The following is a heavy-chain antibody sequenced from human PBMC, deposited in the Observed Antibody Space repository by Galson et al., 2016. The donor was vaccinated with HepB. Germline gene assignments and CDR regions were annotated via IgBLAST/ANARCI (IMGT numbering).Heavy chain of an antibody. CDR1: GYRGSNFW. CDR2: IYPGDSDT. D-gene: IGHD3-9*01. Sequence: QSGAEVKKPGESLKISCQGSGYRGSNFWIAWVRQTPGNGLEWMGIIYPGDSDTRYNPSFVGQVTISADKSNTTAYLQWSRLKPSDSVMYFCARSPQDRFGPRTFDLWGQGTLVTVSS. J-gene: IGHJ1*01. CDR3: ARSPQDRFGPRTFDL. V-gene: IGHV5-51*01.